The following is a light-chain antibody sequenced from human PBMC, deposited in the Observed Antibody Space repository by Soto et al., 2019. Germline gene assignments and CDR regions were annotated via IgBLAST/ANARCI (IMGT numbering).Light chain of an antibody. J-gene: IGKJ4*01. CDR1: QDISSS. Sequence: AIQLTQSSSSLSASDGDRITITCRASQDISSSLAWYQQRPGKSPKLLIYDASNLDSGVPSRFSGSGSGTDFTLTTNSLQTEDFGTYYCQQSDSLPLTFGGGT. CDR3: QQSDSLPLT. V-gene: IGKV1-13*02. CDR2: DAS.